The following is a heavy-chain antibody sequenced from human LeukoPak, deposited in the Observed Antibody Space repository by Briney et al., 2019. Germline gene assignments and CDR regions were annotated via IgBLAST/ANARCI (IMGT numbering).Heavy chain of an antibody. CDR1: GFTFTTYA. Sequence: GGSLRLSCGASGFTFTTYAMSWVRQAPGRGLECVSVISNSGDSTFCADSVKGRFTISRDNSKSTLFLKMSSLRAEDTAIYYCARDGARGAAAGTRGDYWGQGALVTVSS. CDR2: ISNSGDST. D-gene: IGHD6-13*01. CDR3: ARDGARGAAAGTRGDY. J-gene: IGHJ4*02. V-gene: IGHV3-23*01.